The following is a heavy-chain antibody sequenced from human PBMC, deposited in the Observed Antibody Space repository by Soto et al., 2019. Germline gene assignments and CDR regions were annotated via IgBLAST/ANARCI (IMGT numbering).Heavy chain of an antibody. CDR3: ARDPRGTMVRSYYYYYMDV. V-gene: IGHV4-34*01. D-gene: IGHD3-10*01. CDR1: GGSFSGYY. CDR2: INHSGST. Sequence: TSETLSLTCAVYGGSFSGYYWSWIRQPPGKGLEWIGEINHSGSTNYNPSLKSRVTISVDTSKNQFSLKLSSVTAADTAVYYCARDPRGTMVRSYYYYYMDVWGKGTTVTVSS. J-gene: IGHJ6*03.